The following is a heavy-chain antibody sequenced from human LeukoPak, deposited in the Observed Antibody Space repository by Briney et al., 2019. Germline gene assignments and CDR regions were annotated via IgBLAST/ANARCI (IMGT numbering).Heavy chain of an antibody. J-gene: IGHJ1*01. V-gene: IGHV2-70*11. D-gene: IGHD6-19*01. CDR1: GFSLSTSGMC. CDR2: IDWDDDQ. CDR3: ARTRYSSGWPEYFQD. Sequence: SGPALVKPTQTLTLTCTFSGFSLSTSGMCVGWIRQPPGKALEWLARIDWDDDQYYSTSLKTRLTISKDTPKNQVVLTMTNMDPVDTATYYCARTRYSSGWPEYFQDWGQGTLVTVSS.